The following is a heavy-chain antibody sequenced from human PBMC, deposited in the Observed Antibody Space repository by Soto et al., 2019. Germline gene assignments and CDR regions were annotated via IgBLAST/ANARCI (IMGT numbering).Heavy chain of an antibody. D-gene: IGHD6-13*01. CDR1: GFTFSSYA. J-gene: IGHJ4*02. V-gene: IGHV3-23*01. Sequence: GGSLRLSCAASGFTFSSYAISWVRQAPGKGLEWVPATSGSGGSTYYADSVKGRFTISRDNSKNTLYLQMNSLRSEDTAVYYCARPTPIAGEYYFDYWGQGTLVTVSS. CDR3: ARPTPIAGEYYFDY. CDR2: TSGSGGST.